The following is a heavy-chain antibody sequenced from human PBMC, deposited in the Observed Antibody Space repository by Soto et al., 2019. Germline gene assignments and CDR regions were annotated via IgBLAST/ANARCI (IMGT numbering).Heavy chain of an antibody. D-gene: IGHD4-17*01. CDR3: AKDRAVYGVWFDP. CDR2: ISDDGSNK. V-gene: IGHV3-30-3*01. CDR1: GFTVSSYA. J-gene: IGHJ5*02. Sequence: GGSLRLSCAASGFTVSSYAMHWVRQAPGKGLEWVAGISDDGSNKYYADSVKGRFTISRDNSKNTLYLQMNSLRAEDTAVYYCAKDRAVYGVWFDPWGQGTLVTVSS.